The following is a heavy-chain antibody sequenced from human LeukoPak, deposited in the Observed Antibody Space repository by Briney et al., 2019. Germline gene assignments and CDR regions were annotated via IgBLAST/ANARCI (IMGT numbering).Heavy chain of an antibody. V-gene: IGHV1-18*01. CDR1: GYTFTSYG. J-gene: IGHJ4*02. D-gene: IGHD1-26*01. Sequence: ASVKVSCKASGYTFTSYGISWVRQAPGQGLEWMGWISAYNGNTNYAQKLQGRVTMTTDTPTSTAYMELRSLRSDDTAVYYCARVGPPIVGATPYDYWGQGTLVTVSS. CDR2: ISAYNGNT. CDR3: ARVGPPIVGATPYDY.